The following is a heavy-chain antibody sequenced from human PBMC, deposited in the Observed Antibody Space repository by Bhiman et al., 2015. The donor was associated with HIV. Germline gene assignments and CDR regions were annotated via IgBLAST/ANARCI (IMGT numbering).Heavy chain of an antibody. CDR3: NGVTIWSGYYRAVDY. Sequence: QVQLVESGGGVVQPGRSLRLSCAASGFTFSSFGMHWVRQAPGKGLEWVAVTSYDGSNKHYADSVKGRFTISRDNSKNTLYLQMNSLRDEDTAVYLRNGVTIWSGYYRAVDYWGQGTLVTVSS. CDR1: GFTFSSFG. D-gene: IGHD3-3*01. J-gene: IGHJ4*02. CDR2: TSYDGSNK. V-gene: IGHV3-30*03.